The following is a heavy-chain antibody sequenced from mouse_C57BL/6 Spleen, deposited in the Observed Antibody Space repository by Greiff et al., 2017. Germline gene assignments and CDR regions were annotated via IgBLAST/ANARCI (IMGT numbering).Heavy chain of an antibody. CDR1: GYTFTSYG. CDR2: IYPRSGNT. J-gene: IGHJ2*01. CDR3: AREGFITTVVAYYFDY. V-gene: IGHV1-81*01. Sequence: VMLVESGAELARPGASVKLSCKASGYTFTSYGISWVKQRTGQGLEWIGEIYPRSGNTYYNEKFKGKATLTADKSSSTAYMELRSLTSEDSAVYFCAREGFITTVVAYYFDYWGQGTTLTVSS. D-gene: IGHD1-1*01.